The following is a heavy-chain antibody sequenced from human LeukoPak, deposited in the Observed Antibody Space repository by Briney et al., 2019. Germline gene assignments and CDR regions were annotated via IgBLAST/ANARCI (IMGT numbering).Heavy chain of an antibody. CDR2: LFTSGNT. D-gene: IGHD3-10*01. Sequence: PSQTLSLTCTVSGGSISSDSYSWSWIRQPAGKELEFIGRLFTSGNTNYNPSLKSRATISLDTSKNQFSLMLRSVTAADTAVYYCAGSVVRGVIDYWGQGTLVTVSS. CDR1: GGSISSDSYS. CDR3: AGSVVRGVIDY. J-gene: IGHJ4*02. V-gene: IGHV4-61*02.